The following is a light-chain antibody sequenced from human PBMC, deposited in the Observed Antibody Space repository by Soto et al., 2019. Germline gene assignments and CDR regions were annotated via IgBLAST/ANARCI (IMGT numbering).Light chain of an antibody. CDR1: QSVSNNY. CDR2: GAS. Sequence: IGWTQSPGTLSLSPGERATLSCRASQSVSNNYLAWYQQKPGQAPRLLIYGASSRATGIPDRFSGSGSGTDFTLTISRLEPEDFAVYYCQQYGSSPWTFGQGTKVDIK. V-gene: IGKV3-20*01. CDR3: QQYGSSPWT. J-gene: IGKJ1*01.